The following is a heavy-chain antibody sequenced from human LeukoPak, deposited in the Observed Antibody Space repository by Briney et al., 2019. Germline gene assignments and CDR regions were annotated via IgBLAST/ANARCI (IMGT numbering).Heavy chain of an antibody. CDR3: ARGIIAVADTFDY. J-gene: IGHJ4*02. Sequence: SETLSLTCAVSGYSISSGYYWGWIRQPPGKGLEWIGSIYHSGSTYCNPSLKSRVTISVDTSKNQFSLKLSSVTAADTAVYYCARGIIAVADTFDYWGQGTLVTVSS. CDR2: IYHSGST. D-gene: IGHD6-19*01. V-gene: IGHV4-38-2*01. CDR1: GYSISSGYY.